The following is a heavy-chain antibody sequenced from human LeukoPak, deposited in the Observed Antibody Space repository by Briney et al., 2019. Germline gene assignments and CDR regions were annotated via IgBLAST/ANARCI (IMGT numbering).Heavy chain of an antibody. CDR3: ARILTTGTTVSY. D-gene: IGHD1-1*01. CDR2: IYRDGTT. Sequence: GGSLRLSCTASGFTFGDYAMSWVRQAPGKGLQWVSIIYRDGTTYYADSVKGRFTISRDNAKNSLYLQMNSLRAEDTAVYYCARILTTGTTVSYWGQGTLVTVSS. J-gene: IGHJ4*02. V-gene: IGHV3-66*01. CDR1: GFTFGDYA.